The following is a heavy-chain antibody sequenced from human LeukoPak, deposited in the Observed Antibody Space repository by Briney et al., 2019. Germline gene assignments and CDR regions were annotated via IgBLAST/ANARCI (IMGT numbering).Heavy chain of an antibody. CDR1: GFTFSSYW. Sequence: GGSLRLSCAASGFTFSSYWMSWVRLAPGKGLEWVSSISSSSSYIYYADSVKGRFTISRDNAKNSLYLQMKSLRAEDTAVYYCARDSSEMATTLNMDVWGKGTTVTVSS. V-gene: IGHV3-21*01. J-gene: IGHJ6*03. CDR3: ARDSSEMATTLNMDV. D-gene: IGHD5-24*01. CDR2: ISSSSSYI.